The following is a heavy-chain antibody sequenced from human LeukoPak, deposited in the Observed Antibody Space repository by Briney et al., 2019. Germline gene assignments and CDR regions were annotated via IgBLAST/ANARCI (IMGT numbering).Heavy chain of an antibody. Sequence: SETLSLTCTVSGYSISSGYYWGWSRQPPGKGLEWIGSIYHSGSTYYNPSLKSRVTISVDTSKNQFSLKLSSVTAADTAVYYCARSTPDWFDPWGQGTQVTVSS. CDR3: ARSTPDWFDP. J-gene: IGHJ5*02. CDR1: GYSISSGYY. CDR2: IYHSGST. V-gene: IGHV4-38-2*02.